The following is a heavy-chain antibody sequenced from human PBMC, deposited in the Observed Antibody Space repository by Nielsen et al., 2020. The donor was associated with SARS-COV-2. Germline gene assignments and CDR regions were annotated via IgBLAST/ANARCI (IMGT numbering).Heavy chain of an antibody. D-gene: IGHD3-22*01. Sequence: GGSLRLSCAASGFTFGSYAMSWVRQAPGKGLEWVSAISGSGGSTYYADSVKGRFTISRDNSKNTLYLQMNSLRAEDTAVYYCARDAYENYYDSSGIPDYWGQGTLVTVSS. V-gene: IGHV3-23*01. CDR3: ARDAYENYYDSSGIPDY. J-gene: IGHJ4*02. CDR2: ISGSGGST. CDR1: GFTFGSYA.